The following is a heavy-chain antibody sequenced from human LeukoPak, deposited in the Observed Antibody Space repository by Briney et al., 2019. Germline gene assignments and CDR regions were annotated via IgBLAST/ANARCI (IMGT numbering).Heavy chain of an antibody. Sequence: GASVKVSCKASGYTFTGYYMHWVRQAPGQGLEWMGWINPNSGGTNYAQKFQGRVTMTRDTSISTAYMELSRLRSDDTAVYYCAREYPRWSPDAFDIWGQGTMVTVSS. CDR2: INPNSGGT. J-gene: IGHJ3*02. D-gene: IGHD3-3*01. CDR3: AREYPRWSPDAFDI. V-gene: IGHV1-2*02. CDR1: GYTFTGYY.